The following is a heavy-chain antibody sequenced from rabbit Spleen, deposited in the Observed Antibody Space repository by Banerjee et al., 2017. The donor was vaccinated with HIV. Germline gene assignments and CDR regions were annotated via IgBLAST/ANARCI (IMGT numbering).Heavy chain of an antibody. V-gene: IGHV1S43*01. J-gene: IGHJ4*01. CDR2: IDPIFGIA. Sequence: QSLEESGGGLVKPGGTLTLTCTASGFSASDTYYMCWVRQAPGKGLEWIGDIDPIFGIAVYASWVNGRFTISSHNAQNTLYLQLNSLTAADTATYFCTRDDGSGHYIDGYFNLWGPGTLVTVS. D-gene: IGHD1-1*01. CDR1: GFSASDTYY. CDR3: TRDDGSGHYIDGYFNL.